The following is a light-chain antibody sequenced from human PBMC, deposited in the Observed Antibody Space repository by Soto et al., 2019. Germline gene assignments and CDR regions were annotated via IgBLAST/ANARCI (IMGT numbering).Light chain of an antibody. J-gene: IGLJ1*01. Sequence: QSALTQPASVSGSPVQSITISCTGTSTDVGDSNHVSWYQHHPGKAPKLIIYEVSYRPSGVSNRFSGAKSAYTASLAISGLQAEDEADYYCNSQTTSGIRVFGTGTKVTVL. CDR2: EVS. CDR3: NSQTTSGIRV. V-gene: IGLV2-14*01. CDR1: STDVGDSNH.